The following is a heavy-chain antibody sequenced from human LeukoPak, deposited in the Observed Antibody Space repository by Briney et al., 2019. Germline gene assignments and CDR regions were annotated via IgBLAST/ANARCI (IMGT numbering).Heavy chain of an antibody. CDR1: GYSISSGYY. D-gene: IGHD4-17*01. CDR3: AKEIYGDATGARFQH. J-gene: IGHJ1*01. Sequence: ASETLSLTCTVSGYSISSGYYWSWIRQPPGKGLEWIGYIYYSGSTNYNPSLKSRVTISVDTSKNQFSLKLSSVTAADTAVYYCAKEIYGDATGARFQHWGQGTLLIVSS. V-gene: IGHV4-61*01. CDR2: IYYSGST.